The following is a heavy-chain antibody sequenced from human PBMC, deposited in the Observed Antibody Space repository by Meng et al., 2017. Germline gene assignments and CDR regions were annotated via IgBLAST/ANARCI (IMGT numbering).Heavy chain of an antibody. CDR3: ARTRGDYYFDY. CDR1: GDSLTVGSHY. V-gene: IGHV4-61*01. CDR2: IDYGGST. D-gene: IGHD3-16*01. J-gene: IGHJ4*02. Sequence: QVQMEESGQGLVRPSETLSLTCTVSGDSLTVGSHYWSWIRQPPGKGLEWIGYIDYGGSTSYNPSLRSRVTISVDTSNNQFSLKLSSVTAADTAVFYCARTRGDYYFDYWGQGTLVTVSS.